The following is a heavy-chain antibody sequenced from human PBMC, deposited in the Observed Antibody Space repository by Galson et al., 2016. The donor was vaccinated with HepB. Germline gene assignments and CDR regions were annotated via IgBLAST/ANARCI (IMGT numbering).Heavy chain of an antibody. CDR2: TSTRRTT. Sequence: SLRLSCAASGFVFSNFGLSWVRQAPGKGLEWVASTSTRRTTYYSDSVQGRFTISRDNSNNTLYLQMNGLRAEDTAVYYCAKERLVRRIFDHWGQGTLLTVSS. J-gene: IGHJ4*02. CDR3: AKERLVRRIFDH. V-gene: IGHV3-23*01. CDR1: GFVFSNFG. D-gene: IGHD1-1*01.